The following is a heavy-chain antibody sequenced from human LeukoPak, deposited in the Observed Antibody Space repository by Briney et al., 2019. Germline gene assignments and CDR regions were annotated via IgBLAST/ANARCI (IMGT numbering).Heavy chain of an antibody. CDR1: GGTFSSYA. CDR2: IIPILGIA. V-gene: IGHV1-69*04. CDR3: ARDRRFGDSPAFNWFDP. J-gene: IGHJ5*02. Sequence: SVKVSCKASGGTFSSYAISWVRQAPGQGLEWMGKIIPILGIANYAQKFQGRVTITADKSTSTAYMELSSLRSEDTAVYYCARDRRFGDSPAFNWFDPWGQGTLVTVSS. D-gene: IGHD3-10*01.